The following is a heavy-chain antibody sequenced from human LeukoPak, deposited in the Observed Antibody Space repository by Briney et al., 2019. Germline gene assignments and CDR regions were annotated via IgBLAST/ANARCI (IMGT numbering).Heavy chain of an antibody. V-gene: IGHV4-34*01. D-gene: IGHD3-22*01. CDR3: ARDCYYYDSSGYYSYGIGYFDY. CDR1: GGSFSGYY. Sequence: SETLSLTCAVYGGSFSGYYWSWIRQPPGKGLEWIGEINQSGSTNYNPSLKSRVTISVDTSKNQFSLKLSSVTAADTAVYYCARDCYYYDSSGYYSYGIGYFDYWGQGTLVTVSS. J-gene: IGHJ4*02. CDR2: INQSGST.